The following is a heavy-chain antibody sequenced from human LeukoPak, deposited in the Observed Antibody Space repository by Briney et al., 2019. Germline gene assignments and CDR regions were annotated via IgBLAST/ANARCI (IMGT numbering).Heavy chain of an antibody. D-gene: IGHD2-2*01. CDR2: IYSGGST. V-gene: IGHV3-53*05. Sequence: GGSLRLSCAASGFTVSSNYMNWVRQAPGKGLEWVSVIYSGGSTYYADSVKGRFTISRDNSKNTLYLQMNSLRAEDTAVYYCAKADHQYCSSTSCYLGLQGYYYYMDVWGKGTTVTISS. CDR1: GFTVSSNY. CDR3: AKADHQYCSSTSCYLGLQGYYYYMDV. J-gene: IGHJ6*03.